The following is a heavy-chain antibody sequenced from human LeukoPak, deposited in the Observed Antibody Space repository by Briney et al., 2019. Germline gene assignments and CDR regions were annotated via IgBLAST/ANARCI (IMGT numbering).Heavy chain of an antibody. CDR1: GGTFSSYA. CDR2: IIPILGIA. Sequence: ASVKVSCKASGGTFSSYAISWVRQAPGQGLEWMGRIIPILGIANYAQKFQGRVTITADKSTSTAYMELSSLRSEDTAVYYCASSGWVTSVFDYWGQGTLVTVSS. CDR3: ASSGWVTSVFDY. V-gene: IGHV1-69*04. D-gene: IGHD2-21*02. J-gene: IGHJ4*02.